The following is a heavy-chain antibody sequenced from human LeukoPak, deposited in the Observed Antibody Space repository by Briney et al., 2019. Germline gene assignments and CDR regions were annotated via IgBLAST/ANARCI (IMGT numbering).Heavy chain of an antibody. J-gene: IGHJ4*02. V-gene: IGHV4-39*01. D-gene: IGHD1-1*01. CDR2: IYSSVST. CDR3: VCGSGYFFDY. CDR1: GASIRRNNYY. Sequence: SETLSLTCTVSGASIRRNNYYWGWIRQPPGKGLEWIGTIYSSVSTYYNPSLKSRVTISVDTSKNQFSLKLTSVTAADTAVFYCVCGSGYFFDYWGQGTLVTVSS.